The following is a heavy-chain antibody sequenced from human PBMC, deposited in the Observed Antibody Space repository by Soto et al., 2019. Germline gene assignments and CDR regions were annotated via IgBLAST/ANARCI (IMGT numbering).Heavy chain of an antibody. CDR3: TRDADCVGATTTYDFDY. CDR2: IRSKAYGGTT. D-gene: IGHD1-26*01. Sequence: PGGSLRLSCTASGFTFGGYAMSWFRQAPGKGLEWVGFIRSKAYGGTTEYAASVKGRITISRDDSKSIAYLQMNSLKTEDTDVYYCTRDADCVGATTTYDFDYWGQGTLVTVSS. CDR1: GFTFGGYA. V-gene: IGHV3-49*03. J-gene: IGHJ4*02.